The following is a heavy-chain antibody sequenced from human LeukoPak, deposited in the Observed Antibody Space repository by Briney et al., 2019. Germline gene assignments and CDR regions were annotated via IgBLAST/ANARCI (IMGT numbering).Heavy chain of an antibody. Sequence: GGSLRLSCAASGFAFSDCGLHWVRQAPGEGLEWVAFVRYDGSDKQYIDSVKGRFTISRDNAKNSLYLQMNSLRAEDTAVYYCARDVDLFDYWGQGTLVTVSS. D-gene: IGHD2-15*01. V-gene: IGHV3-30*02. CDR1: GFAFSDCG. CDR3: ARDVDLFDY. CDR2: VRYDGSDK. J-gene: IGHJ4*02.